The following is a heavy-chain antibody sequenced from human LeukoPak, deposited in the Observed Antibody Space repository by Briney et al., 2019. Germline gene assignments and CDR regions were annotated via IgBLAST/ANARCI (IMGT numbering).Heavy chain of an antibody. J-gene: IGHJ4*02. D-gene: IGHD3-10*01. CDR3: TSEATYYYGFDY. CDR2: ISYDGSNK. V-gene: IGHV3-30*03. Sequence: PGGSLRLSCAASGFTFSSYGMHWVRQAPGKGLEWVAVISYDGSNKYYADSVKGRFTISRDNSKNTLYLQMNSLKTEDTAVYYCTSEATYYYGFDYWGQGTLVTVSS. CDR1: GFTFSSYG.